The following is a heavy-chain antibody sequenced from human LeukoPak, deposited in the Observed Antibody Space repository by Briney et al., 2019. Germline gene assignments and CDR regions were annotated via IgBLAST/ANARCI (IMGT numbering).Heavy chain of an antibody. D-gene: IGHD2-15*01. CDR1: GGSISSGSYY. J-gene: IGHJ4*02. CDR3: ASFTVVDAFDI. Sequence: PSETLSLTCTVSGGSISSGSYYWSWIRQPAGKGLEWIGRIYTSGSTNYNPSLKSRVTISVDTSKNQFSLKLSSVTAADTAVYYCASFTVVDAFDIWGQGALVTVSS. V-gene: IGHV4-61*02. CDR2: IYTSGST.